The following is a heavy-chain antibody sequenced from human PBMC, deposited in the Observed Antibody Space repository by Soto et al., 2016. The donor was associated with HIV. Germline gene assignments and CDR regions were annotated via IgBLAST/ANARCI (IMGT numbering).Heavy chain of an antibody. CDR2: ISWNGGDT. CDR1: GFTFDDYS. V-gene: IGHV3-43D*04. CDR3: AKGMTSNWKNYFDY. D-gene: IGHD1-1*01. J-gene: IGHJ4*02. Sequence: EVQLVESGGVVVRPGGSLRLSCAASGFTFDDYSMHWVRQAPGKSLEWVSYISWNGGDTNYAESVKGRFTVSRDNSKNSLYLQMDSVRAEDTALYYCAKGMTSNWKNYFDYWGQGALVTVSS.